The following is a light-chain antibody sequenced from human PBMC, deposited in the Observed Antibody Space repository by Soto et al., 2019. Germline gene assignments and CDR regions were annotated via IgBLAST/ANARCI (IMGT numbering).Light chain of an antibody. J-gene: IGLJ1*01. CDR2: EVD. V-gene: IGLV2-14*01. CDR1: SSDVGFYNY. Sequence: QSVLIQPASVSGSPGQSITISCTGTSSDVGFYNYVSWYQQQHPGKAPKLMIYEVDNRPSGVSIRFSGSKSGNTASLTISGLQAGDEADYYCCSYAGTYTFEVFGTGTKVTVL. CDR3: CSYAGTYTFEV.